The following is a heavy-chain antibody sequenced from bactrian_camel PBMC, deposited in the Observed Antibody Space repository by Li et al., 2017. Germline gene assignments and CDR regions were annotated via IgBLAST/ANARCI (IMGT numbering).Heavy chain of an antibody. D-gene: IGHD2*01. Sequence: QLVESGGGSVQAGGSLRLSCAFSGYTYSGHCMGWFRQAPGKEREAVAHHLRSGTLTYADSVKGRFTFSRDDAKNTVYLQMDNLNAEGTAMYYCAAPRKIVDCHSGKWSEGVGRAGYWSQGTQVTVS. CDR2: HHLRSGTL. CDR1: GYTYSGHC. CDR3: AAPRKIVDCHSGKWSEGVGRAGY. J-gene: IGHJ4*01. V-gene: IGHV3S25*01.